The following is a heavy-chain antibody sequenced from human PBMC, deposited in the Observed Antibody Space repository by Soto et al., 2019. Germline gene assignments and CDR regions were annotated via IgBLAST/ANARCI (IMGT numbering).Heavy chain of an antibody. CDR3: AKNLPYTGLFDC. CDR2: MNPNSGDT. V-gene: IGHV1-8*01. Sequence: ASVKVSCKASGYTFSSYDFNWVRQAPGQGLEWLGWMNPNSGDTGYAQKFQGRVTMTRDTSINTAYMELSSLSSDDKAIYYCAKNLPYTGLFDCWGQGTLVTVSS. CDR1: GYTFSSYD. J-gene: IGHJ4*02. D-gene: IGHD2-2*02.